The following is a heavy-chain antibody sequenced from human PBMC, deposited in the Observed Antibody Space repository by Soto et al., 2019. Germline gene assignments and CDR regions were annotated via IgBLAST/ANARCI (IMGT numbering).Heavy chain of an antibody. V-gene: IGHV4-4*07. CDR2: VSTNGAT. CDR1: DDFNSGYY. D-gene: IGHD3-9*01. J-gene: IGHJ6*02. Sequence: SETLCLSCTVSDDFNSGYYWNWIHQPAGKGREWIVRVSTNGATHYNPALESRVTMSADTSQNKFSLQLASVTAADTAVHFCARADYEIFTGSYAMDVWGQGTT. CDR3: ARADYEIFTGSYAMDV.